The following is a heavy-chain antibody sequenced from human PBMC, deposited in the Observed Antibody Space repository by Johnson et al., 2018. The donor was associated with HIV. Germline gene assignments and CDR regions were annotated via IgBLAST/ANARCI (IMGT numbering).Heavy chain of an antibody. CDR1: GFTFSSYW. CDR2: IKQDGSEK. V-gene: IGHV3-7*01. CDR3: AREDTAVVIKRAFDI. D-gene: IGHD5-18*01. J-gene: IGHJ3*02. Sequence: MQLVESGGGVVQPGRSLRLSCAASGFTFSSYWMSWVRQAPGKGLEWVANIKQDGSEKYYVDSVKGRFTISRDNAKNSLYLQMNSLRAEDTAVYYCAREDTAVVIKRAFDIWGQGTMVTVSS.